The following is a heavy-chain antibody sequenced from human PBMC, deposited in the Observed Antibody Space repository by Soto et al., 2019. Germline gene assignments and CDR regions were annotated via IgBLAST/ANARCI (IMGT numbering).Heavy chain of an antibody. CDR3: AHRGAAAGTHDY. D-gene: IGHD6-13*01. J-gene: IGHJ4*02. CDR1: GFSLSTSGVG. CDR2: IYWDDDK. Sequence: QITLKESGPTLVKPTQTLTLTCTFSGFSLSTSGVGVGWIRQPPGKALEWLALIYWDDDKRYSPSLKSRLTITKYTAKNHVVLTMTNMDPVDTATYYGAHRGAAAGTHDYWGQGTLVTVSS. V-gene: IGHV2-5*02.